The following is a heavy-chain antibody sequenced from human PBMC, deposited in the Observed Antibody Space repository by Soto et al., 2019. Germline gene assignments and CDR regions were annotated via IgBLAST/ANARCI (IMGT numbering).Heavy chain of an antibody. Sequence: TSETLSLTCAVSGDSISSIYWGWIRQPPGKGLEWIGSIYYSGSTYYNPSLKSRVTISVDTSKNQFSLKLSSVTAADTALYYCARLNAGTTYYYYGMDAWGQGTTVTVSS. CDR3: ARLNAGTTYYYYGMDA. CDR1: GDSISSIY. J-gene: IGHJ6*02. V-gene: IGHV4-39*01. CDR2: IYYSGST. D-gene: IGHD1-7*01.